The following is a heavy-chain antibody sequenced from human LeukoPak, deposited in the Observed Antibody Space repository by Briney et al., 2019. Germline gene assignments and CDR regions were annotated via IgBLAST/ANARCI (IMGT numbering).Heavy chain of an antibody. Sequence: PSETLSLTCTVSGTTISAFYWAWIRQSPGKGLEWIGYIYTGWTTNYNPSLYRRVTISVDTSKNQIFLKLRSVTAADTAVYFCARQFNDNGDYLGWFDPWGQGTLVTVSP. CDR1: GTTISAFY. CDR2: IYTGWTT. J-gene: IGHJ5*02. V-gene: IGHV4-4*09. CDR3: ARQFNDNGDYLGWFDP. D-gene: IGHD4-17*01.